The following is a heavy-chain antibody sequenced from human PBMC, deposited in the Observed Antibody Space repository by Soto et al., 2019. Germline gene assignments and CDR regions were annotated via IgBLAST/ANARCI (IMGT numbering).Heavy chain of an antibody. CDR3: ARGINMARRADYYYYGMDV. V-gene: IGHV5-51*01. D-gene: IGHD3-10*01. CDR2: IYPGDSDT. J-gene: IGHJ6*02. Sequence: GESLKISCKGSGYSFTSYWIGWVRQMPGKGLEWMGIIYPGDSDTRYSPSFQGQVTISADKSISTAYLQWSSLKASDTAMYYCARGINMARRADYYYYGMDVWGQGTTVTVSS. CDR1: GYSFTSYW.